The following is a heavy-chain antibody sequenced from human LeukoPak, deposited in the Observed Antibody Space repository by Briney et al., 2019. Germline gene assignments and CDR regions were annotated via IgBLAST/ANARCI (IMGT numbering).Heavy chain of an antibody. V-gene: IGHV1-18*01. CDR2: ISAYNGNT. Sequence: ASVKVSCKASGYTFTIYGISWVRQAPGQGLEWMGWISAYNGNTNYAQKLQGRVTMTTDTSTSTAYMELRSLRSDDTAVYYCARDPGYCSGGSCLPNWFDPWGQGTLVTVSS. D-gene: IGHD2-15*01. CDR3: ARDPGYCSGGSCLPNWFDP. J-gene: IGHJ5*02. CDR1: GYTFTIYG.